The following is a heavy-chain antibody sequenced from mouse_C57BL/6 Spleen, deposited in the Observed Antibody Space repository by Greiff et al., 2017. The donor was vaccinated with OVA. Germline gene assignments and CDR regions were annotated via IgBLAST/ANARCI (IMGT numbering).Heavy chain of an antibody. CDR1: GYTFTDYY. D-gene: IGHD2-4*01. CDR2: INPNNGGT. V-gene: IGHV1-26*01. J-gene: IGHJ2*01. CDR3: ARKSMRDYARYYFDY. Sequence: VQLQQSGPELVKPGASVKISCKASGYTFTDYYMNWVKQSHGKSLEWIGDINPNNGGTSYNQKFKGKATLTVDKSSSTAYMELRSLTSEDSAVYYCARKSMRDYARYYFDYWGQGTTLTVSS.